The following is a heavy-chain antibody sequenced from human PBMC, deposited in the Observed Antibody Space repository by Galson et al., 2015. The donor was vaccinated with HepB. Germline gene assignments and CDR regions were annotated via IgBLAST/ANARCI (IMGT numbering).Heavy chain of an antibody. J-gene: IGHJ4*02. CDR1: GFTFSSHA. CDR3: AKDMEWLVPIYHFDY. D-gene: IGHD6-19*01. V-gene: IGHV3-23*01. CDR2: ISGSGGST. Sequence: SLRLSCAASGFTFSSHAMSWVRQAPGKGLEWVSGISGSGGSTHCADSVKGRFTISRDNSKNTLYLQMNSLRVEDTAVYYCAKDMEWLVPIYHFDYWGQGTLLTVSS.